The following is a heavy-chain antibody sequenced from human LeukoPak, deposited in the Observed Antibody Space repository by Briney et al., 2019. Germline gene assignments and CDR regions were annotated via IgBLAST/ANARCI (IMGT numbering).Heavy chain of an antibody. CDR2: ISYDGSNK. CDR1: GFTFSSYG. J-gene: IGHJ6*02. V-gene: IGHV3-30*18. Sequence: PGGSLRLSCAASGFTFSSYGMHWVRQAPGKGLEWVAVISYDGSNKYYADSVKGRFTSSRDNSKNTLYLQMNSLRAEDTAVYYCAKGGPGSYPYYYGMDVWGQGTTVTVSS. D-gene: IGHD1-26*01. CDR3: AKGGPGSYPYYYGMDV.